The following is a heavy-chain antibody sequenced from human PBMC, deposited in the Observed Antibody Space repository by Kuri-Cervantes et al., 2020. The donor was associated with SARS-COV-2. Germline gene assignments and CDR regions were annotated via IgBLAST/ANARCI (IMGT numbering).Heavy chain of an antibody. V-gene: IGHV1-2*04. CDR3: ARDLIAAADNGALGY. CDR2: INPNSGGT. J-gene: IGHJ4*02. D-gene: IGHD6-13*01. CDR1: GYTFTGYY. Sequence: ASVKVFCKASGYTFTGYYMHWVRQAPGQGLEWMGWINPNSGGTNYAQKFQGWVTMTRDTSIRTAYMELSRLRSDDTAVYYCARDLIAAADNGALGYWGQGTLVTVSS.